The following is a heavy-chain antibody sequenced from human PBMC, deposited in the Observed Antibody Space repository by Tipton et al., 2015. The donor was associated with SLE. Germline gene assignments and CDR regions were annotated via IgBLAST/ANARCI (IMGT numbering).Heavy chain of an antibody. CDR2: ITRRGKT. D-gene: IGHD4-23*01. V-gene: IGHV4-34*01. Sequence: SWVRQAPGKGLEWIGEITRRGKTNYNPSLKSRVTISVDTSKNQFSLNLRSVTAADTAVYYCARGGTGDGRNPFDPWGQGTLVTVSS. J-gene: IGHJ5*02. CDR3: ARGGTGDGRNPFDP.